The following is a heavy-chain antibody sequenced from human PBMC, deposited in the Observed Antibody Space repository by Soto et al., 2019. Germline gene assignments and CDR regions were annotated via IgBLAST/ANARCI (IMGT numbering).Heavy chain of an antibody. CDR2: ISGSGGST. CDR3: AKTEYYGSGSYYGVNWFDP. D-gene: IGHD3-10*01. CDR1: GFTFSGYA. J-gene: IGHJ5*02. V-gene: IGHV3-23*01. Sequence: PGGSLRLSCAASGFTFSGYAMSWVRQAPGKGLEWVSAISGSGGSTYYADSVKGRFTISRDNSKNTLYLQMNSLRAEDTAVYYCAKTEYYGSGSYYGVNWFDPWGQGTLVTVSS.